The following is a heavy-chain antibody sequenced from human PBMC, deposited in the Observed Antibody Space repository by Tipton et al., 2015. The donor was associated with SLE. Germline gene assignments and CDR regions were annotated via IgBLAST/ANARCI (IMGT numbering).Heavy chain of an antibody. D-gene: IGHD3-10*01. CDR2: IPYDGSNK. J-gene: IGHJ3*01. CDR1: GFTFSSYA. CDR3: TRGQTAAGGAFDL. V-gene: IGHV3-30*04. Sequence: SLRLSCAASGFTFSSYAMYWVRQAPGKGLEWVAVIPYDGSNKYYADSVKGRFTISRDNSKNTLYLQMNSLRAEDTAVYYCTRGQTAAGGAFDLWGQGTMVPVSS.